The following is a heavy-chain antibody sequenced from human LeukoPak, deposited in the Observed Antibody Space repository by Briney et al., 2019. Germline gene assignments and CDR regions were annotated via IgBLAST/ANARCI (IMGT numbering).Heavy chain of an antibody. CDR3: AKERSELSRSFDAFDI. V-gene: IGHV3-30*04. D-gene: IGHD3-10*01. CDR2: ISYDGSNK. J-gene: IGHJ3*02. CDR1: GFTFSSYA. Sequence: PGRSLRLSCAASGFTFSSYAMHWVRQAPGKGLEWVAVISYDGSNKYYADSVKGRFTISRDNSKNTLYLQMNSLRAEDTAVYYCAKERSELSRSFDAFDIWGQGTMVTVSS.